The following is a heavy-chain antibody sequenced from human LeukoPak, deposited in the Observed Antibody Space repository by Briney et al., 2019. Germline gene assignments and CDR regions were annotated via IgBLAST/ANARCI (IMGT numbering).Heavy chain of an antibody. J-gene: IGHJ5*02. CDR1: GGTFSSYA. D-gene: IGHD3-22*01. Sequence: GASVKVSCKASGGTFSSYAISWVRQATGQGLEWMGWMNPNSGNTGYAQKFQGRVTMTRNTSISTAYMELSSLRSEDTAVYYCARVAITNYYDSPGWFDPWGQGALVTVSS. CDR3: ARVAITNYYDSPGWFDP. CDR2: MNPNSGNT. V-gene: IGHV1-8*02.